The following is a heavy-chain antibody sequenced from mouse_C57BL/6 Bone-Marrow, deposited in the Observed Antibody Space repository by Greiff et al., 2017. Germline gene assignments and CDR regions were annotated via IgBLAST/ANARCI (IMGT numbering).Heavy chain of an antibody. Sequence: QVQLQQPGAELVKPGASVKMSCKASGYTFTSYWITWVKQRPGQGLECIGDIYPGSGSTNYNEKFKSKATLTVDTSSSAAYMQLSSLTSEDSAVYYCARGYYGLFDYWGQGTTLTVSS. V-gene: IGHV1-55*01. D-gene: IGHD1-2*01. CDR3: ARGYYGLFDY. CDR2: IYPGSGST. CDR1: GYTFTSYW. J-gene: IGHJ2*01.